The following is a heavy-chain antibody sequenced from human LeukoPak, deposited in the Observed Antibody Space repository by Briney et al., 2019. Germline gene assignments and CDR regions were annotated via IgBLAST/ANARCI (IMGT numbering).Heavy chain of an antibody. V-gene: IGHV4-59*01. J-gene: IGHJ4*02. CDR3: ARDRRYSSGWYGIDY. D-gene: IGHD6-19*01. CDR1: GGSLSIYY. Sequence: SEALSLTCTVPGGSLSIYYWSWIRQPPGKGLEWIGYIYYSGSTNYNPSLKSRVTISVDTSKNQFSLKLSSVTAADTAVYYCARDRRYSSGWYGIDYWGQGTLVTVSS. CDR2: IYYSGST.